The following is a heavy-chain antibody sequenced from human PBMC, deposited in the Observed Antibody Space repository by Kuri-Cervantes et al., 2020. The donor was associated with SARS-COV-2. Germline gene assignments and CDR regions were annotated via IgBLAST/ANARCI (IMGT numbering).Heavy chain of an antibody. CDR1: GGSISSSSYY. Sequence: SETLSLTCTVSGGSISSSSYYWGWIRQPPGKGLEWIGSIYYSGSTNYNPSLKSRVTISVDTSKNQFSLKLSSVTAADTAVYYCARGVPAAPYYYYYYGMDVWGQGTTVTVSS. V-gene: IGHV4-39*07. D-gene: IGHD2-2*01. CDR3: ARGVPAAPYYYYYYGMDV. J-gene: IGHJ6*02. CDR2: IYYSGST.